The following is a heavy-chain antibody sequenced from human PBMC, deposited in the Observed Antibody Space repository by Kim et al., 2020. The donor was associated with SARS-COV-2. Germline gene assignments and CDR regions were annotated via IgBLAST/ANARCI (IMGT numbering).Heavy chain of an antibody. D-gene: IGHD1-26*01. V-gene: IGHV3-9*01. J-gene: IGHJ6*02. Sequence: KGRFTISRDNAKNSLYLQMNRLRAEDTALYYCAKEYGSGSYYYYYGMDVWGQGTTVTVSS. CDR3: AKEYGSGSYYYYYGMDV.